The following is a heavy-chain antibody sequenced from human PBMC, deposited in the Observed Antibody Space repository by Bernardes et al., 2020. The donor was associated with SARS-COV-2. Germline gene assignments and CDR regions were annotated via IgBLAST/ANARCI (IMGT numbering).Heavy chain of an antibody. CDR2: INPNSGGT. CDR3: ASYGAYSSSWYGNYYYYYGMDV. Sequence: ASMKVSCKASGYTFTGYYMHWVRQAPGQGLEWMGWINPNSGGTNYAQKFQGRVTMTRDTSISTAYMELSRLRSDDTAVYYCASYGAYSSSWYGNYYYYYGMDVWGQGTTVTVSS. D-gene: IGHD6-13*01. V-gene: IGHV1-2*02. J-gene: IGHJ6*02. CDR1: GYTFTGYY.